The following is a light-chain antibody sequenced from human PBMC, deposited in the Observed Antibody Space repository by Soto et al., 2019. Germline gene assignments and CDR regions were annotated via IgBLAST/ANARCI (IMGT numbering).Light chain of an antibody. CDR1: SSDVGGYNY. Sequence: QSALTQPRSVSGSPGQSVTISCTGTSSDVGGYNYVSWYQQHPGKAPKLMIYDVSKRPSGVPDRFSGSKSGNTASLTISGLQAEDEADYYCCSYAGSYTRFGGGTKVTVL. J-gene: IGLJ2*01. CDR3: CSYAGSYTR. V-gene: IGLV2-11*01. CDR2: DVS.